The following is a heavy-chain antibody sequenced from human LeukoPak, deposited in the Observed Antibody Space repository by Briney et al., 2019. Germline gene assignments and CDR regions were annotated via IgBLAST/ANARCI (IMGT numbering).Heavy chain of an antibody. D-gene: IGHD6-13*01. V-gene: IGHV3-23*01. CDR2: ISGSGGST. CDR3: ARLSASSWYLDY. CDR1: GFSFRSYG. Sequence: GGSLRLSCAASGFSFRSYGMHWVRQAPGKGLEWVSAISGSGGSTYYADSVKGRFTISRDNSNNTLYLQMNSLRAEDTALYYCARLSASSWYLDYWGQGTLVTVSS. J-gene: IGHJ4*02.